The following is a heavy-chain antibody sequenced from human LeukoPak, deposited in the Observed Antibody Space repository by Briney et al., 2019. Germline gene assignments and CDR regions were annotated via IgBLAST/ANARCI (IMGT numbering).Heavy chain of an antibody. D-gene: IGHD1-7*01. CDR1: GGSISSGSYY. V-gene: IGHV4-61*02. CDR2: IYTSGST. Sequence: SETLSLTCTVSGGSISSGSYYWSWIRQPAGKGLEWIGRIYTSGSTNYNPSLKSRVTISVDTSKNQFSLKLSSVTAADTAVYYCARDFWNYGGGYNWFDPWGQGTLVTVSS. J-gene: IGHJ5*02. CDR3: ARDFWNYGGGYNWFDP.